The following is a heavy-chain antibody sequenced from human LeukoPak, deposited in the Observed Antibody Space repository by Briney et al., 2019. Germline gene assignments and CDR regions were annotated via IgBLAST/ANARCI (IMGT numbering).Heavy chain of an antibody. V-gene: IGHV3-7*01. CDR3: ARDGGTDWYDP. CDR2: IKQDGSEK. CDR1: GFTISGYL. J-gene: IGHJ5*02. Sequence: PGGSLRLSCAASGFTISGYLMTWVRQAPGKGLEWVANIKQDGSEKTYVDSVKGRFTISRDNAKNSIYLQMNSLRVEDTAIYYCARDGGTDWYDPWGQETLVSVSS. D-gene: IGHD3-16*01.